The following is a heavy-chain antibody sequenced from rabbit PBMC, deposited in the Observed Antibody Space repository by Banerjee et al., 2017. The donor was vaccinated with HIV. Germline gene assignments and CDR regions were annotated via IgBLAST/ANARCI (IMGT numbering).Heavy chain of an antibody. CDR1: GFSFSSGYW. Sequence: QQQLEESGGDLVKPEGSLTLTCTASGFSFSSGYWICWVRQAPGKGLELIGCIYTGDTGTTWYASWVNGRFTTSKTSSTTVTLQLNSLTAADTATYFCARDLAGVIGWNFNLWGPGTLVTVS. CDR2: IYTGDTGTT. D-gene: IGHD4-1*01. CDR3: ARDLAGVIGWNFNL. V-gene: IGHV1S45*01. J-gene: IGHJ4*01.